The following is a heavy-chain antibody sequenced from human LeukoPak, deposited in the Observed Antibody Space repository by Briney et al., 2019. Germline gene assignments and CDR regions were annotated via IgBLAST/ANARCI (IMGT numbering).Heavy chain of an antibody. V-gene: IGHV3-23*01. CDR1: GFTFSSYA. CDR2: ISGSGGST. Sequence: GGSLRLSCAASGFTFSSYAMSWVRQAPGKGLEWVSAISGSGGSTYYADSVKGRFTISRDNSKNTLYLQMNSLRAEDTAVYYCAKDLASLRYSGYDWGGDYWGQGTLVTVSS. CDR3: AKDLASLRYSGYDWGGDY. J-gene: IGHJ4*02. D-gene: IGHD5-12*01.